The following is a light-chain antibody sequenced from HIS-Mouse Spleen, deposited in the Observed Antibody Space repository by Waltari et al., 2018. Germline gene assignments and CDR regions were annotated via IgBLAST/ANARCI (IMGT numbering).Light chain of an antibody. Sequence: QSALTQPASVSGSPGQSITISCTGTSSDVGGYNYVSWYQQHPGKAPNLMIYEVRNRPSGVSNRFSGSKSGNTASLTISGLQAEDEADYYCSSYTSSSTPYVFGTGTKVTVL. CDR2: EVR. J-gene: IGLJ1*01. CDR3: SSYTSSSTPYV. V-gene: IGLV2-14*01. CDR1: SSDVGGYNY.